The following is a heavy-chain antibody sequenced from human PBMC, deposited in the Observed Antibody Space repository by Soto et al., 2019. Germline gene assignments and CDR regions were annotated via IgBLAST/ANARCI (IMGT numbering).Heavy chain of an antibody. CDR3: ARESYYGSGATVVGY. V-gene: IGHV4-59*01. CDR2: IYYSGTT. D-gene: IGHD3-10*01. Sequence: SETLSLTCTVSGGSISNYYWSWIRQPPDKVLEWIGYIYYSGTTNYNPSLKSRVTISVDTSKNQFSLKLSSLSAADTAVYYCARESYYGSGATVVGYWGLGTLVTVSS. J-gene: IGHJ4*01. CDR1: GGSISNYY.